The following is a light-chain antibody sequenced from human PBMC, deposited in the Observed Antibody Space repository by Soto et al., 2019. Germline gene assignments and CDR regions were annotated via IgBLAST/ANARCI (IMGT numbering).Light chain of an antibody. CDR3: QQYYNWPKT. V-gene: IGKV3-15*01. CDR2: GAS. CDR1: QSVSSS. J-gene: IGKJ1*01. Sequence: EIVMTQSPATLSVSPGERATLSCRASQSVSSSLAWYQQKPGQAPRLLIYGASTRATGIPARFSGSGSGTEFTLTISSLQSEEFAVYYCQQYYNWPKTFGQGTKVEIK.